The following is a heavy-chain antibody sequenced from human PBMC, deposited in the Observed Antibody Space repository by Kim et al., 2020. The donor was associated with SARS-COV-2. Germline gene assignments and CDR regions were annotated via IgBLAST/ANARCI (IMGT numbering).Heavy chain of an antibody. CDR3: ARLGRSSGYYRMEDY. V-gene: IGHV4-61*01. D-gene: IGHD3-22*01. Sequence: SETLSLTCTVSGGSVSSGSYYWSWIRQPPGKGLEWIGYIYYSGSTNYNPSLKSRVTISVDTSKNQFSLKLSSVTAADTAVYYCARLGRSSGYYRMEDYWGQGTLVTVSS. CDR2: IYYSGST. J-gene: IGHJ4*02. CDR1: GGSVSSGSYY.